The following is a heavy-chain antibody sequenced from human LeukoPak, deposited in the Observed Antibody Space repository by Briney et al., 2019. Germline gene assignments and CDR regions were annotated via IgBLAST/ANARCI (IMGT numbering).Heavy chain of an antibody. D-gene: IGHD3-22*01. V-gene: IGHV1-69*13. Sequence: SVNVSCKASGGTFSSYAISWVRQAPGQGLEWMGGIIPIFGTANYAQKFQGRVTITADESTSTAYMELSSLRSEDTAVYYCARKNNNYYDSSGYYYYWGQGTLVTVSS. J-gene: IGHJ4*02. CDR3: ARKNNNYYDSSGYYYY. CDR1: GGTFSSYA. CDR2: IIPIFGTA.